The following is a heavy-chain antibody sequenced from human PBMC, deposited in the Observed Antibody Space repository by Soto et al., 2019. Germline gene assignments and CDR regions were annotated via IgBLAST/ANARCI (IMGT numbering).Heavy chain of an antibody. CDR1: GFTFSSYG. J-gene: IGHJ6*02. CDR3: ATGGWSGPMDV. CDR2: ISYDGSNK. D-gene: IGHD3-3*01. V-gene: IGHV3-30*03. Sequence: QVQLVESGGGVVQPGRSLRLSCAASGFTFSSYGMHWVRQAPGKGLEWVAVISYDGSNKNYADSVKGRFTISRDNSKNTQYLQMNRLGAEDTAGYSCATGGWSGPMDVRGLGTTVTGSS.